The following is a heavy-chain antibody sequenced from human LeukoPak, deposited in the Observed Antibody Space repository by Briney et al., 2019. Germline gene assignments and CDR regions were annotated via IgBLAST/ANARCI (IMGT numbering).Heavy chain of an antibody. CDR3: VRALGYCTSGSCYYYDY. J-gene: IGHJ4*02. CDR2: IHPGDSET. D-gene: IGHD2-15*01. V-gene: IGHV5-51*01. CDR1: GYRFSSYW. Sequence: NPGESLKISCKGSGYRFSSYWIGWVRQMPGKGLEWMGIIHPGDSETRYSPSLQGQVTISADKSISTAYLQWSSLKASDTAMYYCVRALGYCTSGSCYYYDYWGQGTLVTVSS.